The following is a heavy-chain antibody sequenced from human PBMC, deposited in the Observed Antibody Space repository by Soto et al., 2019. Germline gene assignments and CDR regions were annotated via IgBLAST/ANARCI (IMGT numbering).Heavy chain of an antibody. CDR3: ARHVNYDFWSGYFWWFDT. CDR1: GGSISSSSYY. V-gene: IGHV4-39*01. J-gene: IGHJ5*02. CDR2: IYYSGSI. D-gene: IGHD3-3*01. Sequence: SETLSLTCTVSGGSISSSSYYWGWIRQPPGKGLEWIGSIYYSGSIYYNPSLKSRVTISVDTSKNLFSLKLSSVTAADPAVYYCARHVNYDFWSGYFWWFDTWGQGTLVTVSS.